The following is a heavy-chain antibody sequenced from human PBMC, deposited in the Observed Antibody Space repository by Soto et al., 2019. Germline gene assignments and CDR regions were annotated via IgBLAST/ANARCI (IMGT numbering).Heavy chain of an antibody. CDR1: GFTFSSYG. J-gene: IGHJ6*02. Sequence: GGSLRLSCAASGFTFSSYGMHWVRQAPGKGLEWVAVISYDGSNKYYADSVKGRFTISRDNSKNTLYLQMNSLRAEDTAAYYCAKDLSMGFGEGAFGMDVWGQGTTVTVSS. D-gene: IGHD3-10*01. CDR2: ISYDGSNK. V-gene: IGHV3-30*18. CDR3: AKDLSMGFGEGAFGMDV.